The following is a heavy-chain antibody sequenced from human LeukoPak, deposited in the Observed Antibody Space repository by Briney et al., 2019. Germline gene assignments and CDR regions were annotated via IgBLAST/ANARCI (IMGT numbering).Heavy chain of an antibody. CDR3: ARNGYSSSWYRN. CDR1: GFTVSSNY. V-gene: IGHV3-53*01. CDR2: IYSGDST. Sequence: PGGSLRLSCAASGFTVSSNYMSWVRQAPGKGREWGSVIYSGDSTYYADSVKGRFTINRDNSKNILYLQMNSPRAADTAAYYCARNGYSSSWYRNWGQGTLVTVSS. D-gene: IGHD6-13*01. J-gene: IGHJ4*02.